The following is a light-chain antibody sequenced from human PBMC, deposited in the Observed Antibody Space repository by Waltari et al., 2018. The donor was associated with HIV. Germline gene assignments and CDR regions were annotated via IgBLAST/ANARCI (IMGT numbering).Light chain of an antibody. V-gene: IGLV3-1*01. CDR3: QAWDNTIAV. CDR2: ERN. CDR1: GLAGPL. J-gene: IGLJ2*01. Sequence: YEVSQSDPVSVSPGQRVPTSFVVQGLAGPLVTWYQLTSGRPPQLVIDERNRRASGIPDRFSASKSGKTATLTISGIQPADEGQYVCQAWDNTIAVFGGGT.